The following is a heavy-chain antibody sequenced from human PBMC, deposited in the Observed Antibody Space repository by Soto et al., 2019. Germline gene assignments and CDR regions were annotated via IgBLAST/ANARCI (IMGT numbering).Heavy chain of an antibody. V-gene: IGHV3-23*01. CDR1: GFTFSSYA. J-gene: IGHJ6*02. CDR2: ISGSGGST. Sequence: GGSLRLSCAASGFTFSSYAMSWVRQAPGKGLEWVSAISGSGGSTYYADSVKGRFTISRDNSKNTLYLQMNSLRAEDTAVYYCAKDLDPEGTIFGVARAGYYYYGMDVWGQGTTVTVSS. D-gene: IGHD3-3*01. CDR3: AKDLDPEGTIFGVARAGYYYYGMDV.